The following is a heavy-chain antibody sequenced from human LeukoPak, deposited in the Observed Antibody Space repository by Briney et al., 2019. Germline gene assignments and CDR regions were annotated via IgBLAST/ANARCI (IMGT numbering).Heavy chain of an antibody. CDR3: ARGKSGSYGTKGY. CDR2: IKQDGSEK. CDR1: GFTFSSYW. V-gene: IGHV3-7*01. D-gene: IGHD1-26*01. Sequence: PGESLRLSCVVSGFTFSSYWMSWVRQAPGKGLECVADIKQDGSEKYYVDSVKGRFTISRDNAKNSLYLQMNSLRVEDTAVYYCARGKSGSYGTKGYWGQGTLVTVSS. J-gene: IGHJ4*02.